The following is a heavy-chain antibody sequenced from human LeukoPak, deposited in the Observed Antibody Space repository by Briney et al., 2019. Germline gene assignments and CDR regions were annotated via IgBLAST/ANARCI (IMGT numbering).Heavy chain of an antibody. Sequence: GGSLRLSCAASGFTFSRYGMHWVRQAPGKGLEWVATISYDGSDKWYGDSVKGRFTISRDNSQNSLYLQMNSLRAEDTAVYYYAKDGLSGSAQRYYFDYWGQGTLVTVSS. D-gene: IGHD3-22*01. CDR2: ISYDGSDK. V-gene: IGHV3-30*18. J-gene: IGHJ4*02. CDR1: GFTFSRYG. CDR3: AKDGLSGSAQRYYFDY.